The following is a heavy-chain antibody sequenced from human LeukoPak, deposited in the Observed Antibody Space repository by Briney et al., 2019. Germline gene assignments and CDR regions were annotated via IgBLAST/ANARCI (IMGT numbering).Heavy chain of an antibody. CDR1: GGSISSSGYY. Sequence: SETLSLTCTVSGGSISSSGYYWGWIRQPPGKGLEWIVSISYSGSTYYNPSLRSRITISVDTSKNQFSLTLSSVTAADTAVYHCARRRGYIYGYNYWGQGTLVTVSS. J-gene: IGHJ4*02. CDR2: ISYSGST. D-gene: IGHD5-18*01. CDR3: ARRRGYIYGYNY. V-gene: IGHV4-39*01.